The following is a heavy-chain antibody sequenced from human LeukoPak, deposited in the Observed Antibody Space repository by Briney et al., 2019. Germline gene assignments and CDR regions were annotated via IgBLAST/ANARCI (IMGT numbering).Heavy chain of an antibody. CDR3: AYGGDY. D-gene: IGHD4-17*01. CDR1: GGSFSGYY. V-gene: IGHV4-34*01. J-gene: IGHJ4*02. Sequence: SETLSLTCAVYGGSFSGYYWSWIRQPPGKGPEWIGEINHSGSTNYNPSLKSRVTISVDTSKNQFSLKLSSVTAADTAVYYCAYGGDYWGQGTLVTVSS. CDR2: INHSGST.